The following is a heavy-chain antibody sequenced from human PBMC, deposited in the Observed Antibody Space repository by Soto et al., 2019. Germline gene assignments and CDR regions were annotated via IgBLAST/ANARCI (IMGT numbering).Heavy chain of an antibody. CDR2: ISANNGNT. Sequence: QVQLVQSGAEVKKPGASVKVSCKAFGYTFTSYGISWVRQAPGQGLEWMGWISANNGNTNYAQKLQGRVTMTTDTSTSTAYMERRRRSSADTAVYYCARDRGSYALDYWGQGTLVPVSS. J-gene: IGHJ4*02. V-gene: IGHV1-18*01. CDR3: ARDRGSYALDY. D-gene: IGHD1-26*01. CDR1: GYTFTSYG.